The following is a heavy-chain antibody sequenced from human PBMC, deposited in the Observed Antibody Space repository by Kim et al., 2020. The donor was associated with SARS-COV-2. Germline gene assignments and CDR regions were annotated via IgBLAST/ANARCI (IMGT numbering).Heavy chain of an antibody. J-gene: IGHJ4*02. Sequence: ASVKVSCKASGSTFTTYGVHWVRQAPGQRLEWMGWINAGNGNTRYSQNFQGRVTITRDTSASTAYMELSSLRSEDTAVYYCATLILPTVTPFDYWGQGTLVTVSS. D-gene: IGHD2-2*01. CDR1: GSTFTTYG. CDR2: INAGNGNT. V-gene: IGHV1-3*01. CDR3: ATLILPTVTPFDY.